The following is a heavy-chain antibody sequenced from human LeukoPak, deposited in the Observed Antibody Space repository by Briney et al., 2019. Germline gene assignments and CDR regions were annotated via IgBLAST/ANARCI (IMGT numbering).Heavy chain of an antibody. V-gene: IGHV3-30*03. CDR3: ATNLFMVRGGGSYYFDY. J-gene: IGHJ4*02. CDR2: ISYDGSNK. D-gene: IGHD3-10*01. Sequence: GGSLRLSCAASGFTFSSYGMHWVRQAPGKGLEWVAVISYDGSNKYYADSVKGRFTISRDNSKNTLYLQMNSLRAEDTAVYYCATNLFMVRGGGSYYFDYWGQGTLVTVSS. CDR1: GFTFSSYG.